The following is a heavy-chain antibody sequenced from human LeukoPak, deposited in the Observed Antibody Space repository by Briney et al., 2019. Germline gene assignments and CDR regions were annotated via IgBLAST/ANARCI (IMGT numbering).Heavy chain of an antibody. V-gene: IGHV3-21*03. CDR3: ARDCWDYGSGSYCGIDY. D-gene: IGHD3-10*01. Sequence: PGGSLRLSCAASGFTFSSYNMNWVRQAPGKGLEWVSSITSSSNYIYYADSVKGRFTISTDNAKNSLYLQMSSLRAEDTTVYYCARDCWDYGSGSYCGIDYWGQGTLVTVSS. CDR2: ITSSSNYI. J-gene: IGHJ4*02. CDR1: GFTFSSYN.